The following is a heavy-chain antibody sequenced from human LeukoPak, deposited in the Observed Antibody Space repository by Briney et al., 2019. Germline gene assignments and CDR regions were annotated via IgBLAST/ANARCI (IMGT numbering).Heavy chain of an antibody. V-gene: IGHV1-69*05. CDR3: ARGCNSATCPFDY. CDR2: IIPIFGTT. J-gene: IGHJ4*02. CDR1: GGTFNTYA. D-gene: IGHD2-2*01. Sequence: ASVKVSCKASGGTFNTYAVSWARQAPGQGLEWMGGIIPIFGTTNYAQNFRDRVTITTDESTSTVFLELSSLRSEDTAVYYCARGCNSATCPFDYWGQGTLVTVSS.